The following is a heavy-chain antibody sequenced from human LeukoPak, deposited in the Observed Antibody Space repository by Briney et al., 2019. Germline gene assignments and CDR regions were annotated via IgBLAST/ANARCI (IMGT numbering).Heavy chain of an antibody. V-gene: IGHV4-59*08. D-gene: IGHD3-10*01. CDR3: ARTYYYGAGRYFLDV. CDR1: DDSINTYY. CDR2: IYYLGST. Sequence: SETLSLTCTVSDDSINTYYWSWIRQPPGKGLEWIGYIYYLGSTNYNPSLKSRVTMSVDTSNNQFSLSLSSVTAADTAMYFCARTYYYGAGRYFLDVWGKGNTVTVSS. J-gene: IGHJ6*03.